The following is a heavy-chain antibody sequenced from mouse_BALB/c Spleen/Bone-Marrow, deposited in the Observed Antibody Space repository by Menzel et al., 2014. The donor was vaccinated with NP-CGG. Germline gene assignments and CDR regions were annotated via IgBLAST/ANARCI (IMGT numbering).Heavy chain of an antibody. CDR2: ISGGGGYT. CDR1: GFSFNSYG. Sequence: DVHLVESGGGLVKSGGSLKLSCAASGFSFNSYGMSWVRQTPEKRLEWVATISGGGGYTFYPDSVEGRFTISRDNAKNNLYLQLSSLRSEDTALYYCARHAYYDQTEVSFVYWGQGTLVTVSA. CDR3: ARHAYYDQTEVSFVY. D-gene: IGHD2-4*01. V-gene: IGHV5-9-2*01. J-gene: IGHJ3*01.